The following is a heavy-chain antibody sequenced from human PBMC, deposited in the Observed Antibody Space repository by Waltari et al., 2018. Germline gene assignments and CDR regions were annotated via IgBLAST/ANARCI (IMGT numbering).Heavy chain of an antibody. CDR3: ARPNYYGSAGRAFDI. D-gene: IGHD3-10*01. CDR1: GGSFSGYY. CDR2: INHSGST. Sequence: QVQLQQWGAGLLKPSETLSLTCAVYGGSFSGYYWSWIRQPPGKGLEWIGEINHSGSTTYNPSLKSRVTISVDTSKNQFSLKLSSVTAADTAVYYCARPNYYGSAGRAFDIWGQGTMVTVSS. J-gene: IGHJ3*02. V-gene: IGHV4-34*01.